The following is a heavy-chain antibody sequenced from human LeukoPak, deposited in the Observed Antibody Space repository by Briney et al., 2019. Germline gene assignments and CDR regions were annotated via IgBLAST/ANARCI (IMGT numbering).Heavy chain of an antibody. CDR3: TRAAADIVATYDYYYYGMDV. CDR1: GGTFSSYA. V-gene: IGHV1-69*04. Sequence: SVKVSCKASGGTFSSYAISWVRQAPGQGLEWMGRIIPILGIANYAQKFQGRVTITADKSTSTAYMELSSLRSEDTAVYYCTRAAADIVATYDYYYYGMDVWGQGTTVTVSS. J-gene: IGHJ6*02. CDR2: IIPILGIA. D-gene: IGHD5-12*01.